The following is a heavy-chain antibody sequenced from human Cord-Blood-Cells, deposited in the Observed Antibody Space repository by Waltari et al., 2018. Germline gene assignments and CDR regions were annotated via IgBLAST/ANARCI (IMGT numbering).Heavy chain of an antibody. CDR1: GYTFTSYG. V-gene: IGHV1-18*01. Sequence: QVQLVQSGAEVKKPGASVKVSCKASGYTFTSYGLSWVRQAPGQGLEWMGWISAYNGNTNYAQKLQVRVTMTTDTSTSTAYMELRSLRSDDTAVYYCARDGASGSLYYYYYYGMDVWGQGTTVTVSS. CDR3: ARDGASGSLYYYYYYGMDV. D-gene: IGHD1-26*01. CDR2: ISAYNGNT. J-gene: IGHJ6*02.